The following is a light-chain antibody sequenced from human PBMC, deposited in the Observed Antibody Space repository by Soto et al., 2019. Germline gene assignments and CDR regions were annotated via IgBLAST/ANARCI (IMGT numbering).Light chain of an antibody. Sequence: QSALTQPASVSGSPGQSITISCTGTSSDVGGYKYVSWYQQHPGKGPKLMIYEVSNRPSGVSNRFSASKSGNTASLTISGLQAEDEADYYCSSYTSSSTVVFGGGTKLTVL. V-gene: IGLV2-14*01. CDR2: EVS. CDR1: SSDVGGYKY. J-gene: IGLJ3*02. CDR3: SSYTSSSTVV.